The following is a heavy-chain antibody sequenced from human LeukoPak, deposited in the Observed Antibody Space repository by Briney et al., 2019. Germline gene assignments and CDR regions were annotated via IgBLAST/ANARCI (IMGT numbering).Heavy chain of an antibody. CDR3: ARDFGDSYGYDWFDP. CDR2: IWYDGNKK. V-gene: IGHV3-33*01. D-gene: IGHD5-18*01. J-gene: IGHJ5*02. CDR1: GFTFSSHG. Sequence: PGRSLRLSCAASGFTFSSHGMHWVRQAPGKGLEWVALIWYDGNKKYYSESVKGRFTISRDNPKNTLYLQMNSLRAEDTAVYYCARDFGDSYGYDWFDPWGQGTLVTVSS.